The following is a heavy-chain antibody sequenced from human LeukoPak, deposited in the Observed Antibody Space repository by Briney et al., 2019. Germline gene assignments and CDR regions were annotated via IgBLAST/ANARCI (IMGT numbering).Heavy chain of an antibody. Sequence: TSSETLSLTCTVSGGSISSGGHYWSWIRQHPGKGLDWIGYIYYSGSTCYNPSLKSRVTISVDTSKNQFSLKLNSVTAADTAVYYCARVRASMKTNSGSGGTFDYWGQGTLVTVSS. CDR3: ARVRASMKTNSGSGGTFDY. CDR1: GGSISSGGHY. D-gene: IGHD1-26*01. CDR2: IYYSGST. V-gene: IGHV4-31*03. J-gene: IGHJ4*02.